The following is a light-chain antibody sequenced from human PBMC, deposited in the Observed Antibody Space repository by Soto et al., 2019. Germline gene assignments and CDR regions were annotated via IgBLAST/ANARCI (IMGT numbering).Light chain of an antibody. V-gene: IGLV1-47*01. CDR1: GSNIGTNY. J-gene: IGLJ3*02. CDR3: AAWDDSLSGPV. Sequence: QSVLTQPPSTSGTPGQRVTISCSGSGSNIGTNYVYWYQQLPGTAPKLLISRNNERPSGVPARFSGSKSGTSASLAISGLRSEDEADYYCAAWDDSLSGPVFGGGTKVTVL. CDR2: RNN.